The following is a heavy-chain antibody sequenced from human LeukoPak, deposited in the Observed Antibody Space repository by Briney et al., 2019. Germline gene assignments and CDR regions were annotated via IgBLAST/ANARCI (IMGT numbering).Heavy chain of an antibody. V-gene: IGHV3-64D*09. J-gene: IGHJ4*02. Sequence: GGSLRLSCSASGFTFSIYAMHWVRQAPGKGLEYVSLITSNGGSTYYADSVKGRFTISRDNSKNTVYLQMSSLRDEDTAVYCCVKPYGSGSYKYWGQGTPVTVSS. CDR3: VKPYGSGSYKY. D-gene: IGHD3-10*01. CDR2: ITSNGGST. CDR1: GFTFSIYA.